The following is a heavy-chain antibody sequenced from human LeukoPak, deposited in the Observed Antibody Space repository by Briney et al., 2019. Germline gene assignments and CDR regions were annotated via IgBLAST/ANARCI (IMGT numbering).Heavy chain of an antibody. D-gene: IGHD3-10*01. CDR1: GGSISSYY. CDR3: ARDGSGSYYNGWFDP. CDR2: IYYSGST. Sequence: PSETLSLTCTVSGGSISSYYWSWIRQPPGKGLEWIGYIYYSGSTNYNPSLKSRVTISVDTSKNQLSLKLSSVTAADTAVYYCARDGSGSYYNGWFDPWGQGTLVTVSS. V-gene: IGHV4-59*12. J-gene: IGHJ5*02.